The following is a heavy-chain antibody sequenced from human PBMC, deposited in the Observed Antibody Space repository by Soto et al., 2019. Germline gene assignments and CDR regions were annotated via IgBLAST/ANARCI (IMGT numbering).Heavy chain of an antibody. D-gene: IGHD6-13*01. Sequence: GGSLRLSCAASGFTFSSYAMNWVRQAPGKGLEWVSVISGSGGSTYYADSVKGRFTISRDNSKNTLYLQMNSLRAEDTAVYCCARRGPGTYFDYWGQGTLVTVSS. CDR1: GFTFSSYA. V-gene: IGHV3-23*01. J-gene: IGHJ4*02. CDR3: ARRGPGTYFDY. CDR2: ISGSGGST.